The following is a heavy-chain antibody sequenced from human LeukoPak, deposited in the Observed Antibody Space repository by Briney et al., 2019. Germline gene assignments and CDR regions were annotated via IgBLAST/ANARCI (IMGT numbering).Heavy chain of an antibody. CDR1: GFTFGDYA. CDR2: IRSKAYGGTT. D-gene: IGHD3-22*01. CDR3: SRGGYYDSSGYPYFEY. Sequence: KSGGSLRLSCTASGFTFGDYAMSWFRQAPGKGLEWVGFIRSKAYGGTTEYGASVKGRFTISRDDSKSIAYLQMNSLKTEDTAVYYCSRGGYYDSSGYPYFEYWGQGTLVTVSS. J-gene: IGHJ4*02. V-gene: IGHV3-49*05.